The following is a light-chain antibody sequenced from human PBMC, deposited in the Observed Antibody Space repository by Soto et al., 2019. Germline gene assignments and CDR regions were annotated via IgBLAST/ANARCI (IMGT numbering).Light chain of an antibody. Sequence: SYELTQPPSVAVSPGQTARITCSGDALPKQYAYWYQQKSGQAPVLVIYKDSERPSGIPERFSGSSSGTTVTLTISGVQAEDEADYYCQSADSSGNYVVFGGGTKVTVL. CDR1: ALPKQY. CDR2: KDS. CDR3: QSADSSGNYVV. J-gene: IGLJ2*01. V-gene: IGLV3-25*03.